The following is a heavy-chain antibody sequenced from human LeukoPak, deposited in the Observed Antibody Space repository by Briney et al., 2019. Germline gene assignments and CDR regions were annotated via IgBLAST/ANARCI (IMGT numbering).Heavy chain of an antibody. Sequence: PGGSLRLSCAASGFTFDDYGMSWVRQAPGKGLEWVSGINWNGGSTGYADSVKGRFTISRDNAKNSLYLQMNSLRAEDTAVYYCARSQNSKLWFGEFGYYFDYWGQGTLVTVSS. CDR1: GFTFDDYG. V-gene: IGHV3-20*04. J-gene: IGHJ4*02. D-gene: IGHD3-10*01. CDR2: INWNGGST. CDR3: ARSQNSKLWFGEFGYYFDY.